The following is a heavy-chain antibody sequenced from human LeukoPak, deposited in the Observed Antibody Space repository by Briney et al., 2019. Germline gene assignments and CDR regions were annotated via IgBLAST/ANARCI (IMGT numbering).Heavy chain of an antibody. CDR3: AFVGTAAAIDY. Sequence: SETLSLACTVSGGSISSGSYYWSGIRQRAGKGLGWIGRIYTSGSTNYNPSLKSRVTISVDTSKNQFSLKLSSVTAADTAVYYCAFVGTAAAIDYWGQGTLVTVSS. V-gene: IGHV4-61*02. D-gene: IGHD6-25*01. J-gene: IGHJ4*02. CDR1: GGSISSGSYY. CDR2: IYTSGST.